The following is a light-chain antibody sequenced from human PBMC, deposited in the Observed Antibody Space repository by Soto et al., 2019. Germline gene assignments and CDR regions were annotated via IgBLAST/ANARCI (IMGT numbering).Light chain of an antibody. CDR1: SSNIGAGYD. V-gene: IGLV1-40*01. Sequence: QSVLTQPPSVSGAPGQRVTISCTGSSSNIGAGYDVHWYQQLPGTAPKLLIYDNSNRPSGVPDRFSGSKSGTSASLAITGLQAEDEADYYCQSYDSSLSGRYVFGTGTKVTVL. CDR3: QSYDSSLSGRYV. CDR2: DNS. J-gene: IGLJ1*01.